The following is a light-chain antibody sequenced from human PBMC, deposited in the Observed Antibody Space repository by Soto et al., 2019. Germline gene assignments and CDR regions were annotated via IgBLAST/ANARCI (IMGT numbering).Light chain of an antibody. V-gene: IGKV3-20*01. Sequence: EIVLTRSPGTLSLSPGERATLSCRASQSVSSSYLAWYQQKPGQAPRLLIYGASSRATGIPDRFSGRGSGTDFTLTISRLEPEDFAVYYCQQYGSSPWTFGQGTKVDIK. CDR3: QQYGSSPWT. CDR2: GAS. J-gene: IGKJ1*01. CDR1: QSVSSSY.